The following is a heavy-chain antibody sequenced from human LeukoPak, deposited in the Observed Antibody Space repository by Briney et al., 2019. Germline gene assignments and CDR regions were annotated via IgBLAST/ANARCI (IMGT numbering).Heavy chain of an antibody. CDR1: GYTFTGYY. Sequence: ASVKVSCKASGYTFTGYYMHWVRQAPGQGLEWMGRINPNSGGTNYAQKFQGRVTMTRDTSISTAYIELSRLRSDDTAVYYCARDYYDSSGGFDYWGQGTLVTVS. CDR3: ARDYYDSSGGFDY. J-gene: IGHJ4*02. D-gene: IGHD3-22*01. CDR2: INPNSGGT. V-gene: IGHV1-2*06.